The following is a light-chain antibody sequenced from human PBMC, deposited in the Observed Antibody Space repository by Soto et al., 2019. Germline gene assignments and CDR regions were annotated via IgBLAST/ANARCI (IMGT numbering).Light chain of an antibody. J-gene: IGKJ2*01. CDR1: QSVSSSS. V-gene: IGKV3-20*01. Sequence: EIVLTQSPGTLSLSPGERATLYCRASQSVSSSSLAWYQQKPGQAPRLLIYGAPSRATGIPDRFSGSGSGTDFTLTITRLEPEDFAVYYCQQYGTSPYTFGQGTKLEIK. CDR3: QQYGTSPYT. CDR2: GAP.